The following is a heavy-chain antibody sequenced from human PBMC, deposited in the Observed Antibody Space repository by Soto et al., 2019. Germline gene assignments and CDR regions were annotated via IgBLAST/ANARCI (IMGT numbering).Heavy chain of an antibody. V-gene: IGHV4-39*01. J-gene: IGHJ4*02. Sequence: QLQLQESGPRLVKPSETLSLTCSVSGDSIRRGAYFWGWIRQPPGKGLEWIGGLYYSGRSYYNPSLRSRVAISVDTSKNQLSLKVNSLTAADTAVYYCATQQLGPAGLSEIDHWGQGTLVTVSS. CDR1: GDSIRRGAYF. CDR3: ATQQLGPAGLSEIDH. D-gene: IGHD1-1*01. CDR2: LYYSGRS.